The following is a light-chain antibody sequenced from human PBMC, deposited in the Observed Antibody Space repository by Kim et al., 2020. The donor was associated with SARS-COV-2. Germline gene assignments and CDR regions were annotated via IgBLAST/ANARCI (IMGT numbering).Light chain of an antibody. Sequence: SSELTQDPAVSVALGQTVRITCQGDSLRSYYATWYQQKPGQAPIVVIYGKNNRPSGIPDRFSGSSSGNTASLTITGTQAGDEADYYCNSRAAKKNWHFGG. CDR3: NSRAAKKNWH. CDR1: SLRSYY. V-gene: IGLV3-19*01. J-gene: IGLJ2*01. CDR2: GKN.